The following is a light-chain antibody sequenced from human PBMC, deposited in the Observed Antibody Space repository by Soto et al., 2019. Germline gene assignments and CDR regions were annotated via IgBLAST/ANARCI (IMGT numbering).Light chain of an antibody. CDR2: DVS. J-gene: IGKJ1*01. V-gene: IGKV1-5*01. CDR1: RNINDR. Sequence: DIQMTQSPSTLSVSVGETVTITCRASRNINDRLAWYQQKPGKAPKILIYDVSTLQSGVPSRFSGSGSGTEFTLTISSLQPDDFATYYCQQYKSYETFGQGTKVDIK. CDR3: QQYKSYET.